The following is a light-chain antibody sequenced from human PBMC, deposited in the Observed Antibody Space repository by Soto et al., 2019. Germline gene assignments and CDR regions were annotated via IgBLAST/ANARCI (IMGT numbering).Light chain of an antibody. CDR1: QSISGN. Sequence: EIVMTQSPAIRSVSPGERATLSCRASQSISGNLAWYQQKPGQAPRLLFYGASTRATGIPARFSGSGSGTEFTITISSMQSEDFAIYYCQQYNNWLMLSFGGGTKVEIQ. V-gene: IGKV3-15*01. CDR2: GAS. J-gene: IGKJ4*01. CDR3: QQYNNWLMLS.